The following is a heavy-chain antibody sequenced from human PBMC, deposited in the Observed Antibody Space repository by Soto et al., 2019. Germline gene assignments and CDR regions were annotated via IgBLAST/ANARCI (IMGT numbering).Heavy chain of an antibody. D-gene: IGHD1-26*01. CDR3: AKDGYIVGAASEH. CDR2: ITDSGDST. V-gene: IGHV3-23*01. J-gene: IGHJ4*02. Sequence: DVQLLESGGGCVQPGVSLRLSCAASGFTFFTHAMSWVRQAPGKGLQWVSTITDSGDSTYYADSVRGRFTISRDNSKNTLFLQMNSLGVDDTAVYYCAKDGYIVGAASEHWGQGTLVTVSP. CDR1: GFTFFTHA.